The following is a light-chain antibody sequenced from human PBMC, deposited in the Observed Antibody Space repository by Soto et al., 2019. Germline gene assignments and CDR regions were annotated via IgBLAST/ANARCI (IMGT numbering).Light chain of an antibody. Sequence: QSVLTQPPSASGTPGQRVTISCSGSSSNIGSNAVNWYQQLPGTAPKLLIDDNNQRPSGVPDRFSGSKSGTSASLAISGLQSEDEADYYCAALDDSLNSSYVFGTGTKLTVL. J-gene: IGLJ1*01. CDR1: SSNIGSNA. CDR2: DNN. V-gene: IGLV1-44*01. CDR3: AALDDSLNSSYV.